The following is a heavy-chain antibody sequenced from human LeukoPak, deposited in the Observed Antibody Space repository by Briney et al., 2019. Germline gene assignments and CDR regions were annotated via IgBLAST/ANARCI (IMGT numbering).Heavy chain of an antibody. D-gene: IGHD4-11*01. CDR3: TVTTKGY. CDR1: GFTLTSNY. J-gene: IGHJ4*02. V-gene: IGHV3-66*01. Sequence: GSLRLSSAPSGFTLTSNYMSCVRQAPGKGLDRCSGNYTGGSTYYADSVKGRFTIFRDNSNNTLYLQMNSLRAEDTAVYYSTVTTKGYWGQGTLITVCS. CDR2: NYTGGST.